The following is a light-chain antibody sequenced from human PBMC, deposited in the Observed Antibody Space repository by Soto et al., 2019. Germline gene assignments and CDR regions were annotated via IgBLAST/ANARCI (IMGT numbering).Light chain of an antibody. V-gene: IGKV3D-15*01. J-gene: IGKJ5*01. CDR2: GAS. CDR1: QSVSSK. CDR3: QQYNNWPPIT. Sequence: ETVMTQSPATLSVSRGDRATLSCWASQSVSSKLAWYQQKPGQAPRLLIYGASTRATGIPARFSGSGSGTEFTLTISSLQSEDFAVYYCQQYNNWPPITFGQGTRLEIK.